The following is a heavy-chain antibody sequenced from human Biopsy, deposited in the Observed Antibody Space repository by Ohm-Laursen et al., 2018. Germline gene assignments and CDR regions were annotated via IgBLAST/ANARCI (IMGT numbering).Heavy chain of an antibody. CDR2: NIPILGTG. J-gene: IGHJ1*01. CDR3: ATKLTGYSHH. D-gene: IGHD3-9*01. Sequence: ASVKVSCKAPGATFSNYGVNWVRQAPGQGLEWLGGNIPILGTGNYAQKFQDRVTVAADTSTSTATMELRSLRSDDTAVYYCATKLTGYSHHWGQGTLVIVSS. CDR1: GATFSNYG. V-gene: IGHV1-69*06.